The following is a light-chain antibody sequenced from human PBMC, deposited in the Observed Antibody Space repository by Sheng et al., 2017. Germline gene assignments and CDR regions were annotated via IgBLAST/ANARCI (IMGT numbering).Light chain of an antibody. Sequence: AIQMTQSPSSLSASVGDRVTITCRASQGIRNDLGWYQQKPGKAPKLLIYAASSLQSGVPSRFSGSGYGTDFTLTISSLQPEDFATYYCQQCYGSPTFGPGTRLEIK. CDR2: AAS. CDR3: QQCYGSPT. CDR1: QGIRND. J-gene: IGKJ2*01. V-gene: IGKV1-6*01.